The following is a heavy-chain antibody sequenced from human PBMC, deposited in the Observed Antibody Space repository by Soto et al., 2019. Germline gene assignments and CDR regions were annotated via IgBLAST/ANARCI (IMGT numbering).Heavy chain of an antibody. CDR1: GFTISGKKY. D-gene: IGHD1-1*01. Sequence: DVQLVESGGGLIQPGESLRLSCGAFGFTISGKKYVAWVRQAPGKGLEWVSALYDIDGSFYADSVKGRFTTSSDSSKTTVYLQLNDLRADDTAVYYCATWHEREHAYDVWGLGTTVTVSS. CDR2: LYDIDGS. J-gene: IGHJ3*01. V-gene: IGHV3-53*01. CDR3: ATWHEREHAYDV.